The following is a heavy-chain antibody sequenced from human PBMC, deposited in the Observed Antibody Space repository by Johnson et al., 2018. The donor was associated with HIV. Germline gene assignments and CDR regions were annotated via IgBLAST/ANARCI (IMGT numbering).Heavy chain of an antibody. CDR2: ISYDGSNK. CDR1: GFTFSSYA. Sequence: QVQLVESGGGVVQPGRSLRLSCAASGFTFSSYAMHWVRQAPGKGLEWVAVISYDGSNKYYADSVKGRFTISRDNSKNTLYLQMNSLRAEDTAVYYCARYGGGASEACDSWGQGTMVTVSS. J-gene: IGHJ3*02. D-gene: IGHD1-26*01. V-gene: IGHV3-30*04. CDR3: ARYGGGASEACDS.